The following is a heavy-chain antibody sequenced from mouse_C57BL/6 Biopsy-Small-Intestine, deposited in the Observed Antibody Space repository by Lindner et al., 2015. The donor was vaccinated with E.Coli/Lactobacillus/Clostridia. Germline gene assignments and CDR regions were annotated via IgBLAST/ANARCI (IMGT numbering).Heavy chain of an antibody. CDR3: ARDEGLWGAGYCSGGSCPQYGMDV. CDR1: GGAFSSYA. D-gene: IGHD1-1*02. V-gene: IGHV1-81*01. CDR2: IIPIFGTA. J-gene: IGHJ1*01. Sequence: SVKVSCKASGGAFSSYAISWVRQAPGQGLEWMGGIIPIFGTANYAQKFQGRVTITADESTSTAYMELSSLRSEDTAVYYCARDEGLWGAGYCSGGSCPQYGMDVWGQGTTVTVSS.